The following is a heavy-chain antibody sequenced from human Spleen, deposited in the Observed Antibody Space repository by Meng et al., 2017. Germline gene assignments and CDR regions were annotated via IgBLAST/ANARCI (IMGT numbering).Heavy chain of an antibody. CDR1: GFSVSHNY. Sequence: GESLKISCAASGFSVSHNYMSWVRQAPGKGLEWVSAISGSGGSTYYADSVKGRFTISRDNSKNTLYLQMNSLRAEDTAVYYCAKDPQEGSGSYWYYYYGMDVWGQGTTVTVSS. CDR3: AKDPQEGSGSYWYYYYGMDV. D-gene: IGHD3-10*01. CDR2: ISGSGGST. J-gene: IGHJ6*02. V-gene: IGHV3-23*01.